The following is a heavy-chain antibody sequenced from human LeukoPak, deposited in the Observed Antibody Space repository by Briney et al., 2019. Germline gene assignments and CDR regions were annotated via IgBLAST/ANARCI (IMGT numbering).Heavy chain of an antibody. CDR1: GGSISSSSYY. D-gene: IGHD6-6*01. CDR2: IYYSGST. J-gene: IGHJ2*01. V-gene: IGHV4-39*07. CDR3: ARVTREAARYWYFDL. Sequence: SETLSLTCTVSGGSISSSSYYWSWLRQPPGKGLEWIGSIYYSGSTYYNPSLKSRVTISVDTSKNQFSLKLSSVTAADTAVYFCARVTREAARYWYFDLWGRGTLVTVSS.